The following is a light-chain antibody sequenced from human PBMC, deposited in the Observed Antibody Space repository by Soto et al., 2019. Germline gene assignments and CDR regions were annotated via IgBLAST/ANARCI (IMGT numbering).Light chain of an antibody. CDR3: QQTYSAPIT. J-gene: IGKJ5*01. CDR2: AAT. Sequence: DIQMTQSQSSLSASVGDRFTVTCLASQIMSSYLNWYQQKPGKVPKLLIYAATNVQSGVPSRFSGRGAGTDFTLTISSLQPEDFGTYYCQQTYSAPITFGQGTLPEIK. V-gene: IGKV1-39*01. CDR1: QIMSSY.